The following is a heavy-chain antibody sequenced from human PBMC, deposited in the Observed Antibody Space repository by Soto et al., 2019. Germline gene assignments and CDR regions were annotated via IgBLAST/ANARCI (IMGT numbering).Heavy chain of an antibody. CDR3: V. Sequence: PSETLSLTCTVSGGSISSYYWSWIRQPAGKGLEWIGRIYTSGSTNYNPSLKSRVTMSVDTSKNQFSLKLSYGSPYYYYYGMDVWGQGTTVTVSS. V-gene: IGHV4-4*07. CDR2: IYTSGST. CDR1: GGSISSYY. J-gene: IGHJ6*02.